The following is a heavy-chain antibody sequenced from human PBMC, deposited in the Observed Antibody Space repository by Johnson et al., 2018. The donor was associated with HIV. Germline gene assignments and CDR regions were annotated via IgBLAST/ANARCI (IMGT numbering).Heavy chain of an antibody. J-gene: IGHJ3*02. CDR3: ARPGGDPLTDDAFDI. Sequence: QVQLVESGGGLVKPGGSLRLSCAASGFTFSDYYMSWIRQAPAKGLEWISYISNSGSTIYYADSVKGRFTISRDNAKNLLYLKMNSLRAEDTAVYYCARPGGDPLTDDAFDIWGQGTMVTVSS. V-gene: IGHV3-11*04. D-gene: IGHD2-21*02. CDR1: GFTFSDYY. CDR2: ISNSGSTI.